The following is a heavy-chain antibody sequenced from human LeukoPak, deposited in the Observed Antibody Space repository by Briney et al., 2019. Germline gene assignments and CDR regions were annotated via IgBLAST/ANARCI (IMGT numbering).Heavy chain of an antibody. CDR2: ISSSSSTI. CDR3: ARDLLDYYYYYMDV. D-gene: IGHD2-21*01. CDR1: GFTFSSYS. V-gene: IGHV3-48*01. Sequence: GGSLRLSCAASGFTFSSYSMNWVRQAPGKGLEWVSYISSSSSTIYYADSVKGRFTISRDNAKNSLYLQMNSLRAEDTAVYYCARDLLDYYYYYMDVWGKGTTVTVSS. J-gene: IGHJ6*03.